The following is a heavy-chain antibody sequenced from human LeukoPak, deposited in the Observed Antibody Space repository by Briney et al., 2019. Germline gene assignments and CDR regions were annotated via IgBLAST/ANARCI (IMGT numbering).Heavy chain of an antibody. Sequence: GGSLRLSYAASGFTFSSYGMHWVRQAPGKGLEWVVFIRYDGSNKYYADSVKGRFTISRDNSKNTLYLQMNSLRAEDTAVYYCAKGEILHYYYMDVWGKGTTVTISS. CDR3: AKGEILHYYYMDV. CDR1: GFTFSSYG. CDR2: IRYDGSNK. J-gene: IGHJ6*03. D-gene: IGHD3-10*01. V-gene: IGHV3-30*02.